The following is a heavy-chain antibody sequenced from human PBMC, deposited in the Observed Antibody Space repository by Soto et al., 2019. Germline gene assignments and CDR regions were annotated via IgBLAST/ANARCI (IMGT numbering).Heavy chain of an antibody. J-gene: IGHJ4*02. Sequence: GGSLRLSCAASGFTFSSYGMHWVRQAPGKGLEWVAVISYDGSNKYYADSVKGRFTISRDNSKNTLYLQMNSLRAEDTAVYYCAKVGRIQLWLYADYWGQGTLFTVSS. CDR3: AKVGRIQLWLYADY. CDR2: ISYDGSNK. V-gene: IGHV3-30*18. D-gene: IGHD5-18*01. CDR1: GFTFSSYG.